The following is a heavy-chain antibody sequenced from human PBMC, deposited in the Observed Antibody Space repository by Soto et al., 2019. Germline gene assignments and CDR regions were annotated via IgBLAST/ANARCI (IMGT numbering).Heavy chain of an antibody. CDR3: ARDEFTLVVTFPGY. CDR2: INAGNGNT. V-gene: IGHV1-3*01. CDR1: GYTFTSYA. D-gene: IGHD2-2*01. J-gene: IGHJ4*02. Sequence: ASVKVSCKASGYTFTSYAMHWVRQAPGQRLEWMGWINAGNGNTKYSQKFQGRVTITRDTSASTAYMELSSLRSEDTAVYYCARDEFTLVVTFPGYWGQVTLVTVSS.